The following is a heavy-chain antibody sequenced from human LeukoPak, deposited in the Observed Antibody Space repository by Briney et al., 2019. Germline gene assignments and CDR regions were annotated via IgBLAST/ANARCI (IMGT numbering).Heavy chain of an antibody. CDR1: GGSISSGDYY. Sequence: SETLSLTCTVSGGSISSGDYYWSWIRQPPGKGLEWIGYIYYSGSTYYNPSLKSRVTISVDTSKNQFSLKLSSVTAADTAAYYCARERSSGYYLRYFDLWGRGTLVTVSS. CDR3: ARERSSGYYLRYFDL. V-gene: IGHV4-30-4*01. CDR2: IYYSGST. D-gene: IGHD3-22*01. J-gene: IGHJ2*01.